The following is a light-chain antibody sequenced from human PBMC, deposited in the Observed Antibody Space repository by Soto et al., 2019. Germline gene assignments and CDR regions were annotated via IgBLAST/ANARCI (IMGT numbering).Light chain of an antibody. Sequence: EIVLTQSPATVSLSPGERATLSCRASQTVSRHLAWYQQKPGQAPRLLIYDISNRDTGIPARFSGSGSGTDFTLTISSLEPEDSAVYYCQQRSNWPRNTFGQGNKLEIK. CDR3: QQRSNWPRNT. CDR2: DIS. CDR1: QTVSRH. V-gene: IGKV3-11*01. J-gene: IGKJ2*01.